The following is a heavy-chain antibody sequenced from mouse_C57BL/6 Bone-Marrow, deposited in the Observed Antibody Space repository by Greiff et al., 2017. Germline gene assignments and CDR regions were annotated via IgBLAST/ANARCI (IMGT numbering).Heavy chain of an antibody. CDR2: IDPETGGT. Sequence: QVQLQQSGAELVRPGASVTLSCTASGYTFTDYEMHWVKQTPVHGLEWIGAIDPETGGTAYNQKFKGKAILTADKSSSTAYMELRSLTSEDSAVYYCTRRIFYYGNYYAMDYWGQGTSVTVSS. CDR3: TRRIFYYGNYYAMDY. J-gene: IGHJ4*01. V-gene: IGHV1-15*01. D-gene: IGHD2-1*01. CDR1: GYTFTDYE.